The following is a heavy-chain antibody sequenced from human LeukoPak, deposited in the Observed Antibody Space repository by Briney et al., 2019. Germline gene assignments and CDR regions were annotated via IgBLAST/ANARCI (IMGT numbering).Heavy chain of an antibody. Sequence: GGSLRLSCATSGFIVSTDYMSWVRQAPGRGLEWVSVIYSGGNTYYADSVKGRFTISRDNSKNTLYLQMNSLRAEDTAIYYCAKGDYSNPGWFDPWGQGTLVTVSS. CDR2: IYSGGNT. CDR3: AKGDYSNPGWFDP. D-gene: IGHD4-11*01. J-gene: IGHJ5*02. V-gene: IGHV3-53*01. CDR1: GFIVSTDY.